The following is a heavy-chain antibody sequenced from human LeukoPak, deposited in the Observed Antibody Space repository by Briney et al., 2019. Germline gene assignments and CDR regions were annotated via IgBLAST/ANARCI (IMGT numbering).Heavy chain of an antibody. CDR2: IYASGST. CDR3: ARDFYGDDGHHPFDY. D-gene: IGHD2/OR15-2a*01. Sequence: KSSETLSLTCSVSGGSISNYYWNWIRQPAGKGLEWIGRIYASGSTNYNPSLKSRVTISMDKSKNHFSLNLNSVTAADTGVFYCARDFYGDDGHHPFDYWGEGSQVTVPS. CDR1: GGSISNYY. J-gene: IGHJ4*02. V-gene: IGHV4-4*07.